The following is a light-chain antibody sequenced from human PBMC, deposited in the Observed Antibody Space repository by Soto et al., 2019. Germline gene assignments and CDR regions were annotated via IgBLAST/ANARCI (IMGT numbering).Light chain of an antibody. CDR2: DAS. CDR3: QQRSDWIT. CDR1: HSISNY. J-gene: IGKJ1*01. Sequence: EIVLTQSPATLSLSPGERATLSCRASHSISNYLAWYQQKPGQAPRLLIYDASTRATGIPARFSGSGSGTDFTLTISSLEPEDFAVYYCQQRSDWITVGQGTKVDIK. V-gene: IGKV3-11*01.